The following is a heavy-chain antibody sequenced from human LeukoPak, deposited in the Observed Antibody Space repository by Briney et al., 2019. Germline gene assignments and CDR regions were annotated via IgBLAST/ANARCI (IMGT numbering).Heavy chain of an antibody. CDR3: VDDSTGYYYFDY. CDR1: GDSIRRRSYY. V-gene: IGHV4-39*01. J-gene: IGHJ4*02. D-gene: IGHD3-9*01. CDR2: IYYSGST. Sequence: SETLSLTCSVSGDSIRRRSYYWGWIRQPPGKGLEWIGSIYYSGSTYYNPSLKSRVTISIDTPKSQLSLNLTSVTAADTAVYFCVDDSTGYYYFDYWGQGTLVTVSS.